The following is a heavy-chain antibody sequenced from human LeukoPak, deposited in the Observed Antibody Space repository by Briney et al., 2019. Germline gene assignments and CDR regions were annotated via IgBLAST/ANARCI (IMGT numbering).Heavy chain of an antibody. CDR1: GFTFDDYA. Sequence: PGRSLRLSCAASGFTFDDYAMHWVRQAPGKGLEWVSGISWNSGSIGYADSVKGRFTIPRDNAKNSLYLQMNSLRAEDTALYYCAKVGCSSTSCYFPYYFDYWGQGTLVTVSS. CDR2: ISWNSGSI. CDR3: AKVGCSSTSCYFPYYFDY. D-gene: IGHD2-2*01. J-gene: IGHJ4*02. V-gene: IGHV3-9*01.